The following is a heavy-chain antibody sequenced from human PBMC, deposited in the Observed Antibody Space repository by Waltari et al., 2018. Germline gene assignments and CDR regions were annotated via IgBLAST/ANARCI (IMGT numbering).Heavy chain of an antibody. V-gene: IGHV3-48*03. CDR1: GFTFSSYE. CDR3: TRERSVTGKGNLDY. J-gene: IGHJ4*02. CDR2: MSSGGSNI. Sequence: EVQLVESGGGLVQTGGSLRLSCAASGFTFSSYEMNWVRQAPGKGRGWVAYMSSGGSNIVYAESVKGRFTISRDNAKNSLYLQMNSLRVEDTAVYYCTRERSVTGKGNLDYWGQGTLVTVSS. D-gene: IGHD3-10*01.